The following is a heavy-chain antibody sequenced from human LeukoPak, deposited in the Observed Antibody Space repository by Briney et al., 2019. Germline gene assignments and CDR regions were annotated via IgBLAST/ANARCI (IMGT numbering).Heavy chain of an antibody. J-gene: IGHJ4*02. D-gene: IGHD1-26*01. Sequence: PSETLSLTCTVSGGSISSGSYYWSWIRQPAGKGLEWIGRIYTSGSTNYNPSLKSRVTISVDTSKNQFSLKLSSVTAADTAVYYCARGGGYSGSYYDFDYWGQGTLVTVSS. CDR3: ARGGGYSGSYYDFDY. CDR1: GGSISSGSYY. CDR2: IYTSGST. V-gene: IGHV4-61*02.